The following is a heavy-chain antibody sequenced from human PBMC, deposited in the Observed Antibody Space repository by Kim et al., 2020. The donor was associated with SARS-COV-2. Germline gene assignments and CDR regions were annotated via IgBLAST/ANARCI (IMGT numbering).Heavy chain of an antibody. V-gene: IGHV1-46*01. CDR2: INPSGGST. CDR3: ASAGGVIGDIVVVPAAPNYYYYGMDV. J-gene: IGHJ6*02. CDR1: GYTFTSYY. Sequence: ASVKVSCKASGYTFTSYYMHWVRQAPGQGLEWMGIINPSGGSTSYAQKFQGRVTMTRDTSTSTVYMELSSLRSEDTAVYYCASAGGVIGDIVVVPAAPNYYYYGMDVWGQGTTVTVSS. D-gene: IGHD2-2*01.